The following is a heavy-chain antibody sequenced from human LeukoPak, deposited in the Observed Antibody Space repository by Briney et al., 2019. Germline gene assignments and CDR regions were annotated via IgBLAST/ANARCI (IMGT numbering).Heavy chain of an antibody. V-gene: IGHV3-73*01. J-gene: IGHJ6*04. CDR3: TTPSYCSSTSCQGADV. Sequence: GGSLRLSRAASGFTFSGSAMHWVRQASGKGLEWVGRIRSKANSYATAYAASVKGRFTTSRDDSKNTAYLQMNSLKTEDTAVYYCTTPSYCSSTSCQGADVWGKGTTVTISS. CDR2: IRSKANSYAT. D-gene: IGHD2-2*01. CDR1: GFTFSGSA.